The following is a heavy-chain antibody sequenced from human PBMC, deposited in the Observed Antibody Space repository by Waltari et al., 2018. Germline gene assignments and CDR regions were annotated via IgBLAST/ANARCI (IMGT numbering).Heavy chain of an antibody. CDR1: GGPISPYY. Sequence: QVQLQESGPRLVRPSETLSLICTVSGGPISPYYWIWIRQPPGKGLEWIGNVYYSGSTNYNPSLKSRVTISVDTSKNQFSLRLSSVTAADTAVYYCARVGYTSGSSVSQTEYYFDYWGQGTLVTVSS. V-gene: IGHV4-59*01. D-gene: IGHD6-19*01. CDR3: ARVGYTSGSSVSQTEYYFDY. CDR2: VYYSGST. J-gene: IGHJ4*02.